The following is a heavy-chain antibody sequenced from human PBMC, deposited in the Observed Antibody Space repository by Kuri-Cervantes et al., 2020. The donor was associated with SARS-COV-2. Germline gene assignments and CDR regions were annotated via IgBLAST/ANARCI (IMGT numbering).Heavy chain of an antibody. CDR2: IRGKSYSYET. V-gene: IGHV3-73*01. Sequence: GESLKISCAASGFTFSYYGMHWVRQAPGKGLEWVGRIRGKSYSYETVYAASVKGRFTISSDDLKNMVYLQMNSLRPDDTAVYYCVRPVVPVLIKDYWGQGTQVTVSS. J-gene: IGHJ4*02. CDR1: GFTFSYYG. CDR3: VRPVVPVLIKDY. D-gene: IGHD2-21*01.